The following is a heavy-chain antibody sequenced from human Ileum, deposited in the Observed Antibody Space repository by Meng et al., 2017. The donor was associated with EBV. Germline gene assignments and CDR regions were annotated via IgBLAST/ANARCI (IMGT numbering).Heavy chain of an antibody. CDR3: ARDSGYTRSWSGDY. V-gene: IGHV7-4-1*02. CDR2: ISTNTGNP. Sequence: QVYLVQSGSELKKPGASGKVSCKASGYTFTRNAINWVRQAPGQGLEWMGWISTNTGNPTYAQGFAGRFVFSLDTSVSTAYLQISGLKAEDTAIYYCARDSGYTRSWSGDYWGQGTLVTVSS. D-gene: IGHD6-13*01. CDR1: GYTFTRNA. J-gene: IGHJ4*02.